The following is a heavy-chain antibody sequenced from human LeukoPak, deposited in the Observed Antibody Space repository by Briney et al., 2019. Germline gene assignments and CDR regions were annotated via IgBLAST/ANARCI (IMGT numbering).Heavy chain of an antibody. D-gene: IGHD3-3*01. Sequence: SETLSLTCAVYGGSFSGYYWSWIRQPPGKGLEWIGEINHSGSTNYNPSLKSRVTISVDTSKNQFSLKLSSVTAADTAVYYCARRRYYDFWSGYYTEDWGQGTLVTVSS. V-gene: IGHV4-34*01. CDR3: ARRRYYDFWSGYYTED. CDR1: GGSFSGYY. J-gene: IGHJ4*02. CDR2: INHSGST.